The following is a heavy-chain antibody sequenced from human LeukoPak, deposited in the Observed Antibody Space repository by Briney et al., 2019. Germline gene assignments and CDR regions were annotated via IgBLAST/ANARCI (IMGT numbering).Heavy chain of an antibody. J-gene: IGHJ4*02. D-gene: IGHD3-22*01. CDR3: ARRDSSGSADFDY. V-gene: IGHV5-51*01. Sequence: GESLKISCKGSGYSFTRHWIGWVRQMPGKGLEWMGIIYPDDSETRYSPSFQGQVTISADKSISTAYMQWSSLKTSDTAMYYCARRDSSGSADFDYWGQGTPVTVSS. CDR2: IYPDDSET. CDR1: GYSFTRHW.